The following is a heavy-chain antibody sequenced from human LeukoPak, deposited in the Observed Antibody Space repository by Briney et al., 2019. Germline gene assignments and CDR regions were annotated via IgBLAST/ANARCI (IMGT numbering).Heavy chain of an antibody. CDR1: GFTVSNNY. J-gene: IGHJ3*01. D-gene: IGHD3-22*01. CDR2: LYSDGRT. V-gene: IGHV3-53*01. Sequence: GGSLRLSCEASGFTVSNNYMDWVRQAPGKGLEWVSVLYSDGRTYYTDSVKGRFTISRDNYRNAVYLQMNSLRAEDTAVYYCARDRRGLNYYDSDDTDTLDVWGPGTMVTVSS. CDR3: ARDRRGLNYYDSDDTDTLDV.